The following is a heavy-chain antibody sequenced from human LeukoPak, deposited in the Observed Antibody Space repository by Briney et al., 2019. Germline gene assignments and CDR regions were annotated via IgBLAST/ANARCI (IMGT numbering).Heavy chain of an antibody. CDR3: ANGDGFDY. CDR2: IKQDGSEK. V-gene: IGHV3-7*01. J-gene: IGHJ4*02. D-gene: IGHD5-24*01. Sequence: GGSLRLSCATSGFTFSTYWMSWVRQAPGKGLEWVANIKQDGSEKYYADSVTGRFTISRDNAKNLLYLQMDSLRVEDTAVYYCANGDGFDYWGQGTLVTVSS. CDR1: GFTFSTYW.